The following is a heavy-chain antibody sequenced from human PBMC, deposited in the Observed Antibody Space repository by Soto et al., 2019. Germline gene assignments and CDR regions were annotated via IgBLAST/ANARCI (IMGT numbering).Heavy chain of an antibody. V-gene: IGHV4-31*03. J-gene: IGHJ4*02. Sequence: QVQLQESGPGLVKPSQTLSLTCTVSGGSISSGGYYWSWIRQHPGKGLEWIGYIYYSGSTYYNPSLKSRGTISVDTAKNQSSLKLSSVTAADTAVYYCARFGYSTNIGIDYWGQGTLVTVSS. CDR1: GGSISSGGYY. D-gene: IGHD3-22*01. CDR2: IYYSGST. CDR3: ARFGYSTNIGIDY.